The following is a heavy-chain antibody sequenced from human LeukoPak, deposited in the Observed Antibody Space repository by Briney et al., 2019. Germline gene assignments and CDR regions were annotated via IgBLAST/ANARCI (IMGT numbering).Heavy chain of an antibody. D-gene: IGHD2-15*01. Sequence: PSETLSLTCTVSGGSISSYYWSWIRQPPGKGLEWIGYIYYSGGTNYNPSLKSRVTISVDTSKNQFSLKLSSVTAADTAVYYCARANCSGGSCYSGRAKPFDYWGQGTLVTVSS. CDR2: IYYSGGT. J-gene: IGHJ4*02. V-gene: IGHV4-59*01. CDR3: ARANCSGGSCYSGRAKPFDY. CDR1: GGSISSYY.